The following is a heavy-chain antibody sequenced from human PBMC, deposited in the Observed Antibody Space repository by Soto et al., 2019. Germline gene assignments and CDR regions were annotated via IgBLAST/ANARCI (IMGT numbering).Heavy chain of an antibody. CDR3: AKDLQDIVVVPAALGFDY. CDR2: ISGSGGST. D-gene: IGHD2-2*01. Sequence: EVQLLESGGGLVQPGGSLRLSCAASGFTFSSYAMSWVRQAPGKGLEWVSAISGSGGSTYYADSVKGRFTISRDNSKNTLYLQMNSLRAEDTAVYYCAKDLQDIVVVPAALGFDYWGQGTLVTVSS. V-gene: IGHV3-23*01. CDR1: GFTFSSYA. J-gene: IGHJ4*02.